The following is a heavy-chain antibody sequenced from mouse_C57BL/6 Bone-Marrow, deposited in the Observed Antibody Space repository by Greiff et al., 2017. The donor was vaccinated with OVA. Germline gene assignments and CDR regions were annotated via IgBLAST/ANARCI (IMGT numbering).Heavy chain of an antibody. CDR2: IYPGSGNT. J-gene: IGHJ4*01. Sequence: VQLQQSGAELVRPGASVKLSCKASGYTFTDYYINWVKQRPGQGLEWIARIYPGSGNTYYNEKFKGKATLTAEKSSSTAYMQLSSLTSEDSAVYFCAGDYYGSSGGAMDYWGQGTSVTVSS. CDR1: GYTFTDYY. CDR3: AGDYYGSSGGAMDY. V-gene: IGHV1-76*01. D-gene: IGHD1-1*01.